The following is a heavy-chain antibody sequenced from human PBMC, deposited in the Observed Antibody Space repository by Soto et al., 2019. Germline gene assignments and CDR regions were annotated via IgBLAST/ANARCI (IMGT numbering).Heavy chain of an antibody. CDR3: ARDSLGYCTSTSCYWSEDY. J-gene: IGHJ4*02. Sequence: EVQLVESGGGLVQPGGSLRLSCSASGFTFSTYWMSWARQAPGKGLEWVANIKQDGSEKYYVDSVKGRFTISRDNAKNSLYLEMNSLRAEDTAVYYCARDSLGYCTSTSCYWSEDYWGQGTLVTVSS. CDR2: IKQDGSEK. D-gene: IGHD2-2*01. V-gene: IGHV3-7*03. CDR1: GFTFSTYW.